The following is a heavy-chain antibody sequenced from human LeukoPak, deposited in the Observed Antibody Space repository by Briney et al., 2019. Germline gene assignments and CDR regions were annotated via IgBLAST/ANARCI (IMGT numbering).Heavy chain of an antibody. J-gene: IGHJ5*02. CDR1: GYTLTELS. D-gene: IGHD3-22*01. CDR2: FDPEDGET. Sequence: ASVKVSCKVSGYTLTELSMHWVRQAPGKGLEWMGGFDPEDGETIYAQKFQGRVTMTEDTSTDTAYMELSSLRSEDTAVYYCARSYYYYDSSGPLLDPWGQGTLVTVSS. CDR3: ARSYYYYDSSGPLLDP. V-gene: IGHV1-24*01.